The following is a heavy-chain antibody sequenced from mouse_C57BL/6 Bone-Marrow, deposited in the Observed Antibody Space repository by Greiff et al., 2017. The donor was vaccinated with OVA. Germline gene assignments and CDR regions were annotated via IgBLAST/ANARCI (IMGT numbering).Heavy chain of an antibody. D-gene: IGHD2-1*01. CDR2: IDPSDSET. CDR3: ARGDYGNLYWYFDV. V-gene: IGHV1-52*01. CDR1: GYTFTSYW. J-gene: IGHJ1*03. Sequence: VQLQQSGAELVRPGSSVKLSCKASGYTFTSYWMHWVKQRPIQGLEWIGNIDPSDSETHYNQKFKDKATLTVDKSSSTAYMQLSSLTSEDSAVYYCARGDYGNLYWYFDVWGTGTTVTVSS.